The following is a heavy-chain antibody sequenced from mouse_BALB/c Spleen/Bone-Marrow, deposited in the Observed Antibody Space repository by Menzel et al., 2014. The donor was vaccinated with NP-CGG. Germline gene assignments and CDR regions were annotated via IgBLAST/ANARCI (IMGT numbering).Heavy chain of an antibody. CDR1: GYAFSSYW. CDR2: IYPGDGDT. J-gene: IGHJ2*01. Sequence: QVQLQQSGAELVRPGSSVKISCKASGYAFSSYWMNWVKQRPGQGLEWIGQIYPGDGDTNYNGKFKGKATLTADKSSSTAYMQLSSLTSEDSAVYSCARQYGNYFDYWGQGPTLTVPS. CDR3: ARQYGNYFDY. V-gene: IGHV1-80*01. D-gene: IGHD2-10*02.